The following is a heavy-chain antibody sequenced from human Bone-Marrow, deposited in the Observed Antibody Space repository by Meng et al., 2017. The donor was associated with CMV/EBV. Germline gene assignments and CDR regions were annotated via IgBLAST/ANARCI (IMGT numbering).Heavy chain of an antibody. J-gene: IGHJ6*02. CDR1: GFTFSSYS. Sequence: GGSLRLSCAASGFTFSSYSMNWVRQAPGKGLEWVANIKQDGSEKYYVDSVKGRFTISRDNAKNSLYLQMNSLRAEDTAVYYCARDSAAWGGMDVWGQGTTVTVSS. D-gene: IGHD6-13*01. CDR2: IKQDGSEK. V-gene: IGHV3-7*01. CDR3: ARDSAAWGGMDV.